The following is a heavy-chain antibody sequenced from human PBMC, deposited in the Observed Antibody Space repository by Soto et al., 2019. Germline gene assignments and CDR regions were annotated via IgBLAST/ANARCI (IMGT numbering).Heavy chain of an antibody. CDR2: IWYDGSNK. J-gene: IGHJ3*02. Sequence: PGGSLRLSCAASGFTFSSYGMHWVRQAPGKGLEWVAVIWYDGSNKYYADSVKGRFTISRDNSKNTLYLQMNSLRAEDTAVYYCASLSVKSVAGSHDAFDIWGQGTMVTVSS. CDR3: ASLSVKSVAGSHDAFDI. D-gene: IGHD6-19*01. V-gene: IGHV3-33*01. CDR1: GFTFSSYG.